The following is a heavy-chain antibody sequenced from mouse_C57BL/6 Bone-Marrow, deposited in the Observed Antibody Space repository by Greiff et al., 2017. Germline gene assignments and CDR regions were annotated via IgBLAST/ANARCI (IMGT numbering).Heavy chain of an antibody. J-gene: IGHJ1*03. CDR2: IYPGSGNT. V-gene: IGHV1-76*01. CDR3: ASYYGSSYGYFDV. CDR1: GYTFTDYY. D-gene: IGHD1-1*01. Sequence: QVQLKESGAELVRPGASVKLSCKASGYTFTDYYINWVKQRPGQGLEWIARIYPGSGNTYYNEKFKGKATLTAEKSSSTAYMQLSSLTSEDSAVYFCASYYGSSYGYFDVWGTGTTVTVSS.